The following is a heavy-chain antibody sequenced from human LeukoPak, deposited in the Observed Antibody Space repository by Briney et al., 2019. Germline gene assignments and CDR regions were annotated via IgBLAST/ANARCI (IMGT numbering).Heavy chain of an antibody. Sequence: VXXKXXXYTFXGXYMHWVRQAPGQELEWMGWINPNSGGTNYAQKFQGRVTMTRDTSISTAYMELSRLRSDDTAVYYCARWVTGSYRSFDYWGQGTLVTVSS. CDR2: INPNSGGT. CDR3: ARWVTGSYRSFDY. J-gene: IGHJ4*02. CDR1: XYTFXGXY. D-gene: IGHD3-16*02. V-gene: IGHV1-2*02.